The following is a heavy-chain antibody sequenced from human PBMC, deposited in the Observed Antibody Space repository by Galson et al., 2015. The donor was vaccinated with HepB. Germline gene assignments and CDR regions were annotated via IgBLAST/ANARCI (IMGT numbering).Heavy chain of an antibody. Sequence: SVKVSCKASGYTFSSYAMNWVRQAPGQGLEWMGWINTNTGNPTYAQGFTGRFVFSLDTSVSTAYLQISSLKAEDTAVYYCARDRISGYDLSGESDYWGQGTLVTVSS. J-gene: IGHJ4*02. CDR2: INTNTGNP. CDR3: ARDRISGYDLSGESDY. V-gene: IGHV7-4-1*02. CDR1: GYTFSSYA. D-gene: IGHD5-12*01.